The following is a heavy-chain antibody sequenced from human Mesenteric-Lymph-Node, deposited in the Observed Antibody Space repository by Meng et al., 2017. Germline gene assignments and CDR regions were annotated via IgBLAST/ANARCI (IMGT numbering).Heavy chain of an antibody. CDR3: ARDHPYYDFWSGGNYGMDV. V-gene: IGHV1-18*01. CDR2: ISVYNGNT. J-gene: IGHJ6*02. Sequence: ASAKVSCKASGYSSISYGISWVRQAPGQGLEWMGWISVYNGNTNYAQKLQGRVTMTTDTSTSTAYMELRSLRSDDTAVYYCARDHPYYDFWSGGNYGMDVWGQGTTVTVSS. D-gene: IGHD3-3*01. CDR1: GYSSISYG.